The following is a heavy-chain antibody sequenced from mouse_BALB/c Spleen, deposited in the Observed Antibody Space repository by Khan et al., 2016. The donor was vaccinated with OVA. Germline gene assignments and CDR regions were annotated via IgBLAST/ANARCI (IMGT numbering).Heavy chain of an antibody. D-gene: IGHD2-4*01. Sequence: EVQLVESGPGLVKPSQSLSLTCTVTGYSITSEYAWNWIRHFPGNKLEWMGYINYSGNTRYNPSLKSRISITRDTSKNQFFLQLNSVTTEDTATYYCTRKDYYDYDPFPYWGQRTLVTVSA. CDR3: TRKDYYDYDPFPY. CDR2: INYSGNT. J-gene: IGHJ3*01. CDR1: GYSITSEYA. V-gene: IGHV3-2*02.